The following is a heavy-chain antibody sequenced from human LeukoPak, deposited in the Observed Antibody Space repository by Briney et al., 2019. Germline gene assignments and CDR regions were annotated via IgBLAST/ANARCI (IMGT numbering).Heavy chain of an antibody. V-gene: IGHV3-30*18. CDR1: KFTFSHYG. CDR2: ISTDGGIK. J-gene: IGHJ4*02. CDR3: VKEYDSRGFGAFFDY. Sequence: GGSLRLSCSASKFTFSHYGMQWVRQAPGRGLEWVAVISTDGGIKIYADSVKGRFTLSRDNSINTVDLQMNSLRPEDTAIYYCVKEYDSRGFGAFFDYWGQGALVTVSS. D-gene: IGHD3-16*01.